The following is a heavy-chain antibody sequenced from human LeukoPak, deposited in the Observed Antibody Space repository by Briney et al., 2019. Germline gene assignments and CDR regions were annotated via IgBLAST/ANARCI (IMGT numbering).Heavy chain of an antibody. J-gene: IGHJ4*02. Sequence: GGSLRLSCAASGFTVSGTHMSWVRQAPGKGLEWVSAMYTGGTTYYADSVMGRFTVSRDNSSNTVFLHMNSLRVDDTAVYYCAKDEATSGGGLASWGQGTLVTVSS. CDR2: MYTGGTT. D-gene: IGHD3-16*01. CDR1: GFTVSGTH. V-gene: IGHV3-53*01. CDR3: AKDEATSGGGLAS.